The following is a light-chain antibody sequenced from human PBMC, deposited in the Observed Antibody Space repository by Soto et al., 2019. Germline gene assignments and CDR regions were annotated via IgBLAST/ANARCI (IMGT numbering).Light chain of an antibody. CDR2: DAS. J-gene: IGKJ5*01. V-gene: IGKV3-11*01. CDR1: QSVSSH. Sequence: EIVLTQSPATLSLSPGERATLSCTASQSVSSHLAWYQQKPGQAPRLLIYDASNRATGIPARFSGSGSGTDCTLTISSLEPEDFAVYYCQQRNNWPPEITFGQGTRLEIK. CDR3: QQRNNWPPEIT.